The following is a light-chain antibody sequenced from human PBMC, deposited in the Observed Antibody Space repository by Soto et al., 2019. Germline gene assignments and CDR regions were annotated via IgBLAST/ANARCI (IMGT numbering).Light chain of an antibody. V-gene: IGKV3-20*01. J-gene: IGKJ1*01. Sequence: ENVFTQSPGTLSLSPRERATLSCRAIQSISSGYLAWYQQKPGQAPRLLIYGASSRATGIPDRFSGSGSETDFTLTISRLEPEDFAVYYCQRYGTSLTWTFGQGTKVDIK. CDR2: GAS. CDR1: QSISSGY. CDR3: QRYGTSLTWT.